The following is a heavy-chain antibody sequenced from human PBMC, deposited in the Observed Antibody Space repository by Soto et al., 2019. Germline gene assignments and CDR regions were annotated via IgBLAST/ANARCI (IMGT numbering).Heavy chain of an antibody. CDR3: AAIQWPSHPPKRNNWFDP. CDR2: ISSSSSYI. Sequence: GGSLRLSCAASGFTFSSYSMNWVRQAPGKGLEWVSSISSSSSYIYYADSVKGRFTISRDNAKNSLYLQMNSLRAEDTAVYYCAAIQWPSHPPKRNNWFDPWGQGTLVTVSS. V-gene: IGHV3-21*01. J-gene: IGHJ5*02. CDR1: GFTFSSYS. D-gene: IGHD6-19*01.